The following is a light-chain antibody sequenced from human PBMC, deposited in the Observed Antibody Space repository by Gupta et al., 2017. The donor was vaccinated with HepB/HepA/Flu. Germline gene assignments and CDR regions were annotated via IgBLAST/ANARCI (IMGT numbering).Light chain of an antibody. CDR1: QTISIW. CDR2: LAS. V-gene: IGKV1-5*03. Sequence: DIQMTQSPSTLSASVGDRVTITCRASQTISIWLAWYQQKPGEAPKLLIYLASRLQTGVPSRFSGSGAGTEFTLTSSRRQTDDCDTYYVQHDNSYLSFGHGTKVDIK. J-gene: IGKJ3*01. CDR3: QHDNSYLS.